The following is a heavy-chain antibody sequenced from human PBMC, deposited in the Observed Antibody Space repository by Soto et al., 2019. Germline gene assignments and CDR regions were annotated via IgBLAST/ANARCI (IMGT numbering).Heavy chain of an antibody. Sequence: ASVKVSCKASGGTFSSYAISWVRQAPGQGLEWMGGIIPIFGTANYAQKFQGRVTITADESTSTAYMELSSLRSEDTAVYYCARGYYYDSSGYFYWFDPWGQGTLVTVSS. J-gene: IGHJ5*02. V-gene: IGHV1-69*13. D-gene: IGHD3-22*01. CDR3: ARGYYYDSSGYFYWFDP. CDR1: GGTFSSYA. CDR2: IIPIFGTA.